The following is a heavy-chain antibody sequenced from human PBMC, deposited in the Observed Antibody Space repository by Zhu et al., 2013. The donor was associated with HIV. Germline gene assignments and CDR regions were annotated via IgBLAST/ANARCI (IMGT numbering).Heavy chain of an antibody. Sequence: QVQLVQSGAEVKKPGSSVKVSCKASGGTFSSYAISWVRQAPGQGLEWMGIINPSGGSTSYAQKFQGRVTMTRDTSTSTVYMELSSLRSEDTAVYYCARVVASSGYLDYWGQGTLVTVSS. CDR3: ARVVASSGYLDY. CDR1: GGTFSSYA. V-gene: IGHV1-46*03. D-gene: IGHD3-22*01. CDR2: INPSGGST. J-gene: IGHJ4*02.